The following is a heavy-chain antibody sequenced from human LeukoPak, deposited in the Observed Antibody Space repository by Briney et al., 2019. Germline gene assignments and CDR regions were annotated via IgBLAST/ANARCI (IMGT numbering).Heavy chain of an antibody. J-gene: IGHJ6*02. CDR3: ARVPYGDYGPLEYYYYGMDV. V-gene: IGHV4-59*01. Sequence: PSETLSLTCTVSGGSISNYYWSWIRQPPGKGLEWIGYIYYSGSTNYNPSLKSRVTISVDTSKNQFSLKLSSVTAADTAVYYCARVPYGDYGPLEYYYYGMDVWGQGTTVTVSS. CDR1: GGSISNYY. D-gene: IGHD4-17*01. CDR2: IYYSGST.